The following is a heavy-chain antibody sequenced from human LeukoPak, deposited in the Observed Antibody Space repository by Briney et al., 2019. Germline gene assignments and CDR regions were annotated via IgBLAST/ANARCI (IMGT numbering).Heavy chain of an antibody. Sequence: PSETLSLTCTVSGGSISNHYWSWIRQPPGKGLEWIGYIHYGGNTDYNPSLRSRLTISVDTSNNQFSLKLSSVTAADPAVYYCVRRGDGYPYYFEYWGQGTLVTVSS. CDR1: GGSISNHY. CDR3: VRRGDGYPYYFEY. J-gene: IGHJ4*02. D-gene: IGHD5-24*01. V-gene: IGHV4-59*11. CDR2: IHYGGNT.